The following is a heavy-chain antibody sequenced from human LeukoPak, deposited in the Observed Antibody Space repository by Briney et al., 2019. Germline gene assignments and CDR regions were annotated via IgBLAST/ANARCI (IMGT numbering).Heavy chain of an antibody. CDR1: GFIFSNYA. V-gene: IGHV3-23*01. Sequence: GGSLRLSCAASGFIFSNYAMNWVRQAPGKGLEWVSVISGSGGRTYYIDSVKGRFTISRDNSKNTLYLQMNSLRAEDTAVYYCAKRNYGSGSYVGGFDYWGQGTLVTVSS. J-gene: IGHJ4*02. D-gene: IGHD3-10*01. CDR2: ISGSGGRT. CDR3: AKRNYGSGSYVGGFDY.